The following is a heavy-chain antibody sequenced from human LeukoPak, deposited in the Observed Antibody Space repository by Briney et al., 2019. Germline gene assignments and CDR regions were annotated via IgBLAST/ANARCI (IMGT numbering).Heavy chain of an antibody. V-gene: IGHV4-61*08. CDR1: GDPVSSGDFY. CDR3: ARQLAQAEGRAFDI. Sequence: PSETLSLTCTVSGDPVSSGDFYWRWIRQSPGRGLQWIAYTHHTGSSNYSPSLRSRVTISMDTSKNQFSLNLNSVTAADTAVYYCARQLAQAEGRAFDIWGQGTKVTVSS. D-gene: IGHD6-19*01. CDR2: THHTGSS. J-gene: IGHJ3*02.